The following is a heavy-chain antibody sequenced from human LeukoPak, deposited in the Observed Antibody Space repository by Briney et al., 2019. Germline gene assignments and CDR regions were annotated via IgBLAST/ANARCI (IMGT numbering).Heavy chain of an antibody. Sequence: GGSLRLSCAASGLTFSSYWMHWVRQAPGKGLVWVARINTDGSSTSYADSVKGRFTISRDNAKNTLYLQMNSLRADDTAVYYCVRLLAVAGKNYWGQGTLVTVSS. V-gene: IGHV3-74*01. CDR3: VRLLAVAGKNY. CDR1: GLTFSSYW. D-gene: IGHD6-19*01. CDR2: INTDGSST. J-gene: IGHJ4*02.